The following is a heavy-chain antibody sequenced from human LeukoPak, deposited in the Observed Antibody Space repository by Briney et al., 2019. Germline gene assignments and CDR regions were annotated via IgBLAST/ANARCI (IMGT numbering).Heavy chain of an antibody. J-gene: IGHJ4*02. D-gene: IGHD3-16*02. V-gene: IGHV3-33*01. CDR2: IWYDGSNK. CDR3: ARWGVWGSYRPIDY. CDR1: GFTFSSYG. Sequence: SGGSLRLSCAASGFTFSSYGMHWVRQAPGKGLEWVAVIWYDGSNKYYADSVKGRFTISRDNAKNTLYLQMNSLRAEDTAVYYCARWGVWGSYRPIDYWGQGSLVTVSS.